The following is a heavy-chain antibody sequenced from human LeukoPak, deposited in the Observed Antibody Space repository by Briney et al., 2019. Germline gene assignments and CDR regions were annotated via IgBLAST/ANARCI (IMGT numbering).Heavy chain of an antibody. J-gene: IGHJ5*02. Sequence: SETLSLTCTVSGGSMSSYYWSWIRQSPGKGLEWVGYISYSGTTNYNPSLKSRVTISLGTSKNRFSLNLTSVTAADTAVYYCASHGSGTSLALYPWGQGTLVTVSS. CDR1: GGSMSSYY. D-gene: IGHD3-10*01. CDR3: ASHGSGTSLALYP. CDR2: ISYSGTT. V-gene: IGHV4-59*08.